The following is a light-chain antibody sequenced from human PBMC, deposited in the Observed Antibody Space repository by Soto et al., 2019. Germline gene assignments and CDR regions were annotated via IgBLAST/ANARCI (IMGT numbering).Light chain of an antibody. CDR2: GAS. V-gene: IGKV3-20*01. CDR1: QSISSNY. J-gene: IGKJ1*01. CDR3: QHDDSSLWT. Sequence: EIVLTQSPGPLSLSPGERAALSCRASQSISSNYLAWYQQKPGQAPRLLIYGASNSAPGIPDRFSGRGSGTDFILTISRLEPEDFAVYYGQHDDSSLWTFGQGTKVEIK.